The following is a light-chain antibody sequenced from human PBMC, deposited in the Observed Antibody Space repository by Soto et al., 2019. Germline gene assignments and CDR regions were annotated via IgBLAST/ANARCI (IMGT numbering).Light chain of an antibody. CDR1: XSXXXK. J-gene: IGKJ4*01. CDR3: QQYDKWPPT. CDR2: DAS. Sequence: EIVMTQSPAXLSVSPGEXATXXCRASXSXXXKLAWYQQRPGQAPRLLIFDASTRATGVPVRFRGSGSGTEFTLTISGLQSEDFAVYCCQQYDKWPPTFGGGTKVEIK. V-gene: IGKV3-15*01.